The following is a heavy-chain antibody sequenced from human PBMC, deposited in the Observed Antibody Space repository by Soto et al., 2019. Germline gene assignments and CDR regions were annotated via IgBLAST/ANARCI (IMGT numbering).Heavy chain of an antibody. CDR1: GVSISSSSYY. J-gene: IGHJ6*02. D-gene: IGHD3-22*01. V-gene: IGHV4-39*01. CDR2: IYYSGST. CDR3: ACGGYYDSSGSFGMDV. Sequence: SETLSLTCTVSGVSISSSSYYWGWIRQPPGKGLEWIGSIYYSGSTYYNPSLKSRVTISVDTSKNQFSLKLSSVTAADTAVYYCACGGYYDSSGSFGMDVWGQGTTVTVSS.